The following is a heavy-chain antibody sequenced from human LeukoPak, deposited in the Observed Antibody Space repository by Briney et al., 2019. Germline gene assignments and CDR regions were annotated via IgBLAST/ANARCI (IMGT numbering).Heavy chain of an antibody. CDR3: ARVAKHFRGGLSFYYMDV. J-gene: IGHJ6*03. D-gene: IGHD3-10*01. CDR1: GGSISSGGYS. Sequence: PSETLSLTCAVSGGSISSGGYSGSWIRQPPGKGLEWMGYIYYSGSTYYNPSLKSRVTISVDTSKNQFSLKLSSVTAADTAVYYCARVAKHFRGGLSFYYMDVWGKGTTVTISS. V-gene: IGHV4-30-4*07. CDR2: IYYSGST.